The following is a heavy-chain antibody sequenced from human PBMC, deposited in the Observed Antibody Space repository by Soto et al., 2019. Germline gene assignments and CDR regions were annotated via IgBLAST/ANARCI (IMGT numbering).Heavy chain of an antibody. D-gene: IGHD6-6*01. Sequence: PSETLSLTCTVSGGSISSDANFWSWIRQLPGRGLEWIGYISYTGRTYYTPSLNSRLTISLDTSKNLFSLRLSAVTAADTAVYFCERGSFSSISSWFDPWGQGTLVTVSS. CDR2: ISYTGRT. J-gene: IGHJ5*02. CDR3: ERGSFSSISSWFDP. V-gene: IGHV4-31*03. CDR1: GGSISSDANF.